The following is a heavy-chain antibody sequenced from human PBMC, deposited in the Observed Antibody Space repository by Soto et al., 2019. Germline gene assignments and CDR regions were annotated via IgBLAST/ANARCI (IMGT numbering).Heavy chain of an antibody. CDR2: IFYSGST. V-gene: IGHV4-59*08. Sequence: SETLSLTCTVSGGSISSYYWNWIRQPPGKGLEWIGDIFYSGSTNYNPSLKSRVTISVNTSKNQFSLKLTYVTAADTAVYYCARATTSSSPMVYWGQGTLVTVS. CDR1: GGSISSYY. CDR3: ARATTSSSPMVY. J-gene: IGHJ4*02. D-gene: IGHD1-26*01.